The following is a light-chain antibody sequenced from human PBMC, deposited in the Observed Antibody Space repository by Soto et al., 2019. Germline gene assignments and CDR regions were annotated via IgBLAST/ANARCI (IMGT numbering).Light chain of an antibody. V-gene: IGLV2-14*01. CDR1: SSDVGGYKF. J-gene: IGLJ2*01. CDR2: EVS. Sequence: QSVLTQPASVSGYPGQSITISCTGTSSDVGGYKFVSWYQQHPGKAPKLMIYEVSNRPSGVSNRFSGSKSGNTASLTISGLQAEDEADYYCSSYTSSTTLVLFGGGTKLTVL. CDR3: SSYTSSTTLVL.